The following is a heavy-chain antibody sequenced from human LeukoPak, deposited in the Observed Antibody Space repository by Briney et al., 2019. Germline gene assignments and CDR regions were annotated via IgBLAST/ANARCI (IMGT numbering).Heavy chain of an antibody. CDR2: ISSTSFIT. CDR3: ARDLISGAYTFDY. J-gene: IGHJ4*02. Sequence: PGGSLRLSCATSGFXFSSFSINWVRQAPGKGPEWVSYISSTSFITYYADSVRGRFTISKDNAKQSLYLQMNSLRDEDTAIYYCARDLISGAYTFDYWGQGTLVTVSS. V-gene: IGHV3-48*02. D-gene: IGHD1-26*01. CDR1: GFXFSSFS.